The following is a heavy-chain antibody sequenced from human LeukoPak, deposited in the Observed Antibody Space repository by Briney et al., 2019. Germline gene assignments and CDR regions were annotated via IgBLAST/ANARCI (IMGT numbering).Heavy chain of an antibody. CDR3: AKAPGYYYGMDV. Sequence: GGSRRLSCAASGFTFSSYEMNWVRQAPGKGLEWVSAISGSGGSTYYADSVKGRFTISRDNSKNTLYLQMNSLRAEDTAVYYCAKAPGYYYGMDVWGKGTTVTVSS. CDR2: ISGSGGST. V-gene: IGHV3-23*01. CDR1: GFTFSSYE. J-gene: IGHJ6*04.